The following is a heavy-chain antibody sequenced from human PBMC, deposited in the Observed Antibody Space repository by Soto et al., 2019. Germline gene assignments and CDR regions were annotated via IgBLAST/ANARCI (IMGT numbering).Heavy chain of an antibody. V-gene: IGHV3-23*01. CDR3: AKGAYDILTGYYTPFDY. CDR2: ISGSGGST. J-gene: IGHJ4*02. D-gene: IGHD3-9*01. Sequence: GGSLRLSCAASGFTFSSYAMSWVRQAPGKGLEWVSAISGSGGSTYYADSVKGRFTISRDNSKNTLYLQMNSLRAEDTAVYYCAKGAYDILTGYYTPFDYWGQGTLVTVSS. CDR1: GFTFSSYA.